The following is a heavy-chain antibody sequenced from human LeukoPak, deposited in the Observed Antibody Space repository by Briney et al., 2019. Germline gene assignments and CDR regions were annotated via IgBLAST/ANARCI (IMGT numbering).Heavy chain of an antibody. J-gene: IGHJ6*02. CDR3: ARLRTGTTFGMDV. CDR1: GGSVSSRSYH. V-gene: IGHV4-39*01. D-gene: IGHD1-1*01. CDR2: IDYNGST. Sequence: SETLSLTCTVSGGSVSSRSYHWVWIRQPPGKGLEWIGSIDYNGSTFYNPSLRGRVTKSLDTSKNQFSLRVTSVTAADTAVYYCARLRTGTTFGMDVWGQGTTVTVSS.